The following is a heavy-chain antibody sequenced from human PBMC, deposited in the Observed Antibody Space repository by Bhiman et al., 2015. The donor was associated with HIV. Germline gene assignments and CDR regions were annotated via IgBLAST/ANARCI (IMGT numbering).Heavy chain of an antibody. V-gene: IGHV3-30*02. CDR3: AKARIAVAGLGY. Sequence: QVHLVESGGGVVQPGGSLRLSCAASGFTFSSYGMHWVRQAPGKGLEWVAFIRYDGSNKYYADSVKGRFTISRDNSKNTLYLQMNSLRAEDTAVYYCAKARIAVAGLGYWGQGTLVTVSS. CDR1: GFTFSSYG. CDR2: IRYDGSNK. D-gene: IGHD6-19*01. J-gene: IGHJ4*02.